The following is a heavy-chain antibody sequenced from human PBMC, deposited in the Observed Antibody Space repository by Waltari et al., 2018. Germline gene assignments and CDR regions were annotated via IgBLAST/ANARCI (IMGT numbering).Heavy chain of an antibody. V-gene: IGHV4-4*09. J-gene: IGHJ6*03. CDR1: GVPINAFS. D-gene: IGHD3-22*01. Sequence: QAELQESGPGLVKPSDDLSPPCSVSGVPINAFSWGWVRQSPGKPLEWIGFIYSPGITSYNPSLEGRVTISADTSKNQFSLNLRYVTAADTAIYYCASSNSRNYYQYYMENWGNGTTVTVSS. CDR3: ASSNSRNYYQYYMEN. CDR2: IYSPGIT.